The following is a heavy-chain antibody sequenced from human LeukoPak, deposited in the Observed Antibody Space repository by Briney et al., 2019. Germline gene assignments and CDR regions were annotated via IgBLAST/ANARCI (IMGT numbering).Heavy chain of an antibody. D-gene: IGHD5-24*01. CDR2: ISYDGSNK. V-gene: IGHV3-30-3*01. CDR1: GFTFSSYA. J-gene: IGHJ4*02. CDR3: ARAQFQGHASCMGY. Sequence: GRSLRLSCAASGFTFSSYAMHWVRQAPGKGLEWVAVISYDGSNKYYADSVKGRFTISRDNSKNTLYLQMNSLRAEDTAVYYCARAQFQGHASCMGYWGQGTLVTVSS.